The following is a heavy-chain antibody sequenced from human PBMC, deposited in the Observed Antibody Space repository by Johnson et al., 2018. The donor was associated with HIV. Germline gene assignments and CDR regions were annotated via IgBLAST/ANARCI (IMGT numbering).Heavy chain of an antibody. D-gene: IGHD1-26*01. CDR3: AKDRVGGSYWDAFDI. Sequence: QVQLVESGGGVVQPGRSLRLSCAASGFTFSSYAMHCVRQAPGKGLEWVAVISYDGSYKYYADSVKGRLTISRDNSKNTLYLQMNSLRAEDTALYYCAKDRVGGSYWDAFDIWGQGTMVTVSS. V-gene: IGHV3-30*18. J-gene: IGHJ3*02. CDR1: GFTFSSYA. CDR2: ISYDGSYK.